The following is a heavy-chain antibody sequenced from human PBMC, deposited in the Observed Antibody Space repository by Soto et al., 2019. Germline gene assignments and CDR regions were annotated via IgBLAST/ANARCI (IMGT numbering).Heavy chain of an antibody. CDR1: GFTFSSYG. CDR3: AKEVLMVYAFDY. Sequence: QVQLVESGGGVVQPGRSLRLSCAASGFTFSSYGMHWVRQAPGKGLEWVAVISYDGSNKYYADSVKGRFTISRDNSKNTLYLQMNSLRAEDTAVYYCAKEVLMVYAFDYWGQGTPVTVSS. CDR2: ISYDGSNK. J-gene: IGHJ4*02. D-gene: IGHD2-8*01. V-gene: IGHV3-30*18.